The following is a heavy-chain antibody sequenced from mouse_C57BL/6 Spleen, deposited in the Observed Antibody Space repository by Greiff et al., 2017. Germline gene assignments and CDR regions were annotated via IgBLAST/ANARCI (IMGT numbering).Heavy chain of an antibody. CDR2: INPRRGST. CDR1: GYTFTSYW. V-gene: IGHV1-7*01. Sequence: VQLQQSGAELAKPGASVKLSCKASGYTFTSYWMHWVQQSPGQGLEWIGYINPRRGSTKYNQKFKDKATLTVDKSSSTAYMQLSSLTYEDSAVYYCAREGVAPFAYWGQGTLVTVSA. D-gene: IGHD1-1*02. J-gene: IGHJ3*01. CDR3: AREGVAPFAY.